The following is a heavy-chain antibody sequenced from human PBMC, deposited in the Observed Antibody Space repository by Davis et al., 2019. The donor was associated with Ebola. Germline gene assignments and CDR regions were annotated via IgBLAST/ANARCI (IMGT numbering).Heavy chain of an antibody. J-gene: IGHJ3*02. Sequence: GESLKISCAASGFSFSNYWMSWVRQAPGKGLEWVANIKVDGSEKYYVDSVKGRFTISRDNAKNSLYLQMNSLRAEDTAVYYCARGGSYYDGGAFDIWGQGTMVTVSS. CDR2: IKVDGSEK. V-gene: IGHV3-7*01. D-gene: IGHD3-22*01. CDR3: ARGGSYYDGGAFDI. CDR1: GFSFSNYW.